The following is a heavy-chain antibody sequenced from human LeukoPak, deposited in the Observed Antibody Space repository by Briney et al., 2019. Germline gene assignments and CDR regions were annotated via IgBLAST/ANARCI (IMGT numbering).Heavy chain of an antibody. CDR3: ARDKGSNYGFDY. D-gene: IGHD4-11*01. Sequence: GGSLRLSCAASGFTFSGYWTHWARQAPGKGLVWVSRINNDGSSTSNEDSVKGRFTISRDNAKNTLYLQMNSLRAEDTAVYYCARDKGSNYGFDYWGQGTLVTVSS. J-gene: IGHJ4*02. V-gene: IGHV3-74*01. CDR2: INNDGSST. CDR1: GFTFSGYW.